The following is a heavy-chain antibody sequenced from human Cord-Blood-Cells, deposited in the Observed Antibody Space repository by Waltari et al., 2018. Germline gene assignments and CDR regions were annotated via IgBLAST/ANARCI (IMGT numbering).Heavy chain of an antibody. D-gene: IGHD6-6*01. CDR2: IYYSGST. CDR1: GGSISSYY. V-gene: IGHV4-59*01. J-gene: IGHJ3*02. CDR3: ARGPSRSSSSAFDI. Sequence: QVQLQESGPGLVKPSETLYLTCTVSGGSISSYYWSSIRQPPGKGLEWIGYIYYSGSTNYNPSLKSRVTISVDTSKNQFSLKLSSVTAADTAVYYCARGPSRSSSSAFDIWGQGTMVTVSS.